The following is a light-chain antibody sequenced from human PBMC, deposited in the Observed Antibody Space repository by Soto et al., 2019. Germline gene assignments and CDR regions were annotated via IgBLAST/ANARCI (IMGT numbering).Light chain of an antibody. Sequence: EIVMTQSPATLSVSPGEGATLSWRASQSVSSNLAWYQQKPGQAPRLLIYGASSRATGIPDRFSGSGSGTDFTLTISRLEPEDSAVYYCQQRNIWPPVTFGQGTRLEIK. CDR1: QSVSSN. J-gene: IGKJ5*01. CDR3: QQRNIWPPVT. V-gene: IGKV3D-15*01. CDR2: GAS.